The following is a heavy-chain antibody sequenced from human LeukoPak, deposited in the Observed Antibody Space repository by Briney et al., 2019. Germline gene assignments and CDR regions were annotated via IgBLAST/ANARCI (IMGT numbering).Heavy chain of an antibody. J-gene: IGHJ4*02. D-gene: IGHD5-12*01. Sequence: PSQTLSLTCTVSGGSISSGSYYWTWIRQPARKGLEWIGRIYTSGSTIYNPSLKSRVTISVDTSKNQFSLKLSSVTAADTAVYYCARDGFRWLRGSFGYWGQGTLVTVSS. CDR3: ARDGFRWLRGSFGY. V-gene: IGHV4-61*02. CDR1: GGSISSGSYY. CDR2: IYTSGST.